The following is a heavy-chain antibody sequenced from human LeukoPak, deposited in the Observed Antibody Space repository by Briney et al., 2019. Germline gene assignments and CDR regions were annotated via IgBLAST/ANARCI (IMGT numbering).Heavy chain of an antibody. J-gene: IGHJ4*02. CDR1: GFTFSKYW. V-gene: IGHV3-7*01. CDR2: RDKNGREK. CDR3: ATYTQNFGAPGTDY. D-gene: IGHD3-10*01. Sequence: GGALRLTCTVSGFTFSKYWMRWVRQAPGKGLECVASRDKNGREKRYVDSVEGRFTISRDNAKDSVYLQMTSLGAEDTAVYYCATYTQNFGAPGTDYWGQGTLVTVSS.